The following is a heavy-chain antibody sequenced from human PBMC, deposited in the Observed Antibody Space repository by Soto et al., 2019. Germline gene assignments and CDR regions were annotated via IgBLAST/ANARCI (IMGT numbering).Heavy chain of an antibody. CDR2: ISVGGGST. CDR1: GFTFSSHV. J-gene: IGHJ4*02. D-gene: IGHD1-26*01. Sequence: EVQVLESGGGLVQPGGSLRLSCVASGFTFSSHVMSWVRQAPGKGLEWVSGISVGGGSTYYADSAKGRFTISRDNSKNTLNLKMNSLRAEDTAIYYCAKGWGDYWGQGTLVTVSS. V-gene: IGHV3-23*01. CDR3: AKGWGDY.